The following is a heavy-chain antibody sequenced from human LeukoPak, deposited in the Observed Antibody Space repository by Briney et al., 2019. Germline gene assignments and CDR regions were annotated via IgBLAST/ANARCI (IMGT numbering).Heavy chain of an antibody. J-gene: IGHJ4*02. CDR1: GGSFSGYY. D-gene: IGHD6-19*01. CDR2: INHSGST. V-gene: IGHV4-34*01. Sequence: SETLSLTCAVYGGSFSGYYWSWIRQPPGKGLEWIGEINHSGSTNYSPSLKSRVTISVDTSKNQFSLKLSSVTAADTAVYYCARRFSSGWYQNFDYWGQGTLVTVSS. CDR3: ARRFSSGWYQNFDY.